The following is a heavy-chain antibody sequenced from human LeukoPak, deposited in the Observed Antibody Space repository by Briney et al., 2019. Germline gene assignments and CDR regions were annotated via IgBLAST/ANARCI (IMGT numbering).Heavy chain of an antibody. CDR2: IYTDGST. V-gene: IGHV4-4*08. CDR1: GGSLSSHY. CDR3: ARRRDTVFPFDP. D-gene: IGHD3-3*01. J-gene: IGHJ5*02. Sequence: SETLSLTCTVSGGSLSSHYWSWIRQPPGKGLEYIGYIYTDGSTSYNPSLKSRVTILVDTSKNQFSLRLSSVTAADTAVYYCARRRDTVFPFDPWGQGTLVTVSS.